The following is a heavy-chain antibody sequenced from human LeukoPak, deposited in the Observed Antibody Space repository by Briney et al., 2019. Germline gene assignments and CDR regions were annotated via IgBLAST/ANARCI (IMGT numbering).Heavy chain of an antibody. V-gene: IGHV3-23*01. D-gene: IGHD4-17*01. J-gene: IGHJ4*02. CDR2: ISAAGGST. CDR1: GFIFTNYV. Sequence: GGSLRLSCAASGFIFTNYVMSWVRQAPGKGLEWVAGISAAGGSTYYADSVKGRFTISRDNSKNSLYVQMNSLRADDMARYYCAKTASTVTTAFDDWGQGTLVTVYS. CDR3: AKTASTVTTAFDD.